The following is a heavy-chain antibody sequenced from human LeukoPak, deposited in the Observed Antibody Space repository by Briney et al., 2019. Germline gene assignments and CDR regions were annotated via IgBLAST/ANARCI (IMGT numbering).Heavy chain of an antibody. Sequence: PSETLSLTCAVSGGSISSGGYSWSWIRQPPGKGLEWLGYIYHSGSTYYNPSLKSRVTISVDRSKNQFSLKLSSVTAADTAVYYCARGSDDYVWGSYIDYWGQGTLVTVSS. V-gene: IGHV4-30-2*01. J-gene: IGHJ4*02. CDR3: ARGSDDYVWGSYIDY. D-gene: IGHD3-16*01. CDR2: IYHSGST. CDR1: GGSISSGGYS.